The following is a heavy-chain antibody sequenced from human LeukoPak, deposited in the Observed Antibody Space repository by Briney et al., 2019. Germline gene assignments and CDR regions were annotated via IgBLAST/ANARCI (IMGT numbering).Heavy chain of an antibody. CDR3: AKDTSGSSQYY. J-gene: IGHJ4*02. CDR2: IYSGGST. CDR1: GFSVSSNY. D-gene: IGHD6-13*01. V-gene: IGHV3-53*01. Sequence: GGSLRLSCAASGFSVSSNYMSWVRQAPGKGLEWVSVIYSGGSTYYADSVKGRFTISRDNSKNTLYLQMNSLRAEDTAVYYCAKDTSGSSQYYWGQGTLVTVSS.